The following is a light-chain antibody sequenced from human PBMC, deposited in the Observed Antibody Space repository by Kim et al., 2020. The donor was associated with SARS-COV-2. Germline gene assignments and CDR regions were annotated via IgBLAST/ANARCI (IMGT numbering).Light chain of an antibody. J-gene: IGLJ3*02. V-gene: IGLV3-21*04. CDR1: NIGSKS. CDR3: QVWDSSGDHPL. Sequence: APGRTASITCGGDNIGSKSVHWYQQTPGQAPVLVIYYDSDRPSGIPERFSGTTSGNTATLTISRVEAGDAADYYCQVWDSSGDHPLFGGGTKLTVL. CDR2: YDS.